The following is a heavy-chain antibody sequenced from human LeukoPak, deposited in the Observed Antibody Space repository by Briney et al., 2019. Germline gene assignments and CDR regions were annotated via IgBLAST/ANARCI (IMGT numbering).Heavy chain of an antibody. Sequence: GGSLRLSCAASGFTFSSYSMNWVRQAPGKGLEWVSALSGSGGSSYYADSVRGRFTISRDNSKKKLYLQMNSLRAEDTAVYYCAKERTSEGYFDYWGQGTLVTVSS. V-gene: IGHV3-23*01. CDR2: LSGSGGSS. D-gene: IGHD1-1*01. CDR1: GFTFSSYS. CDR3: AKERTSEGYFDY. J-gene: IGHJ4*02.